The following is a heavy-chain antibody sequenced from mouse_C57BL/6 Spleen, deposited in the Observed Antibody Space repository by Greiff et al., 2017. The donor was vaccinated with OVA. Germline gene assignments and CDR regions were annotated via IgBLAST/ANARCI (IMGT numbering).Heavy chain of an antibody. CDR2: IDPEDGDT. J-gene: IGHJ3*01. CDR1: GFNIKDYY. CDR3: TPYYFGSSHFAY. Sequence: VHVKQSGAELVRPGASVKLSCTASGFNIKDYYMHWVKQRPEQGLEWIGRIDPEDGDTEYAPKFQGKATMTADTSSNTAYLQLSSLTSEDTAVYYCTPYYFGSSHFAYWGQGTLVTVSA. V-gene: IGHV14-1*01. D-gene: IGHD1-1*01.